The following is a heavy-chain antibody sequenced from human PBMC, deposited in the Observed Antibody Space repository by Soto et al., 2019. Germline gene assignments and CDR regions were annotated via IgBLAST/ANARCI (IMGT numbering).Heavy chain of an antibody. D-gene: IGHD6-6*01. CDR1: GYTFTGYY. J-gene: IGHJ6*02. CDR2: INPNSGGT. Sequence: ASVNVSCKASGYTFTGYYMHWVRQAPGQGLEWMGWINPNSGGTNYAQKFQGRVTMTRDTSISTAYMELSRLRSDDTAVYYCARDTRGEQLVGGYYYYGMDVWGQGTTVTVSS. CDR3: ARDTRGEQLVGGYYYYGMDV. V-gene: IGHV1-2*02.